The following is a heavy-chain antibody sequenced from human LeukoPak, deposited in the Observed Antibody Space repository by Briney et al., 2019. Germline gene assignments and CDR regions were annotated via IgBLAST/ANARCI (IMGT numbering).Heavy chain of an antibody. V-gene: IGHV4-4*07. CDR3: ARTDTIFGVVTTYYFDY. CDR1: GGSISSYY. Sequence: SETLSLTCTVSGGSISSYYWSWIRQPAGKGLEWIGRIYTSGSTNYNPSLKSRVTMSVDTSKNQFSLKLSSVTAADTAVYCCARTDTIFGVVTTYYFDYWGQGTLVTVSS. D-gene: IGHD3-3*01. J-gene: IGHJ4*02. CDR2: IYTSGST.